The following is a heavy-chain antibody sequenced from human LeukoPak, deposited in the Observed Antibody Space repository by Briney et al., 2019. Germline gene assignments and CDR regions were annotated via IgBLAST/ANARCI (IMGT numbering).Heavy chain of an antibody. V-gene: IGHV3-33*06. CDR1: GFTFSSYG. CDR2: IWYDGSNK. Sequence: GGSLRLFCAASGFTFSSYGMHWVRQAPGKGLEWVAVIWYDGSNKYYADSVKGRFTISRDNSKNTLYLQMNSLRAEDTAVYYCAKLSDLNAFDIWGQGTMVTVSS. J-gene: IGHJ3*02. D-gene: IGHD3-16*02. CDR3: AKLSDLNAFDI.